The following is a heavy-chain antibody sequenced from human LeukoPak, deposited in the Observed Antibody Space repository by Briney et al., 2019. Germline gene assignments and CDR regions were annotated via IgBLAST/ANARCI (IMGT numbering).Heavy chain of an antibody. Sequence: GGSLRLSCAASGFTFSSYSMMWVRQAPGKGLEWVSYISSSSTTIHYADSVKGRFTISRDNAKNSLYLQMNSLRAEDTAVYYCARDSSGLYDYWGQGTLVTVSS. CDR1: GFTFSSYS. CDR3: ARDSSGLYDY. J-gene: IGHJ4*02. V-gene: IGHV3-48*01. D-gene: IGHD3-22*01. CDR2: ISSSSTTI.